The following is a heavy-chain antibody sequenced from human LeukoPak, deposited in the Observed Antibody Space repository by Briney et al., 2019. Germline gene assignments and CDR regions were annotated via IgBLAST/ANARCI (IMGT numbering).Heavy chain of an antibody. J-gene: IGHJ6*03. D-gene: IGHD1-14*01. CDR3: AKCRCAETDLPYYMEV. CDR2: VKQDGSEK. CDR1: GFTFSSYW. V-gene: IGHV3-7*03. Sequence: GGSLRLSCAASGFTFSSYWMSWVHQAPGKGLEWVANVKQDGSEKYYVDSVKGRFTISRDNDKNSLYLQMNSLRAEDMALYYCAKCRCAETDLPYYMEVWGKGTTVTVSS.